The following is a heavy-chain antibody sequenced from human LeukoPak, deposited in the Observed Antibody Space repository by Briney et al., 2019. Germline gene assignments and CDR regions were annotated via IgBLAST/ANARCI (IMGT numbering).Heavy chain of an antibody. CDR1: GFTFSSYA. CDR3: ARDIDYGRRLREGYAFDI. D-gene: IGHD4-17*01. V-gene: IGHV3-30-3*01. J-gene: IGHJ3*02. CDR2: ISYDGSNK. Sequence: GRSLRLSCAASGFTFSSYAMHWVRQAPGKGLEWVAVISYDGSNKYYADSVKGRFTISRDNSKNTLYLQMNSLRAEDTAVYYCARDIDYGRRLREGYAFDIWGQGTMVTVSS.